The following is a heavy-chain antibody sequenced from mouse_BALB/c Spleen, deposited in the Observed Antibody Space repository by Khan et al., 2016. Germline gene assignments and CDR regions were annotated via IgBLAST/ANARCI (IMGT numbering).Heavy chain of an antibody. J-gene: IGHJ1*01. CDR1: GYSITSDYA. CDR2: ISYSGST. CDR3: ATNWSYWYFDG. V-gene: IGHV3-2*02. Sequence: EVQLQESGPGLVKPSQSLSLTCTVTGYSITSDYAWNWIRQFPGNKLEWMGYISYSGSTSYNPSLKSRISITRDTSKNQFFLQLNSVTTEDTATYYCATNWSYWYFDGWGAGTTVTISS. D-gene: IGHD4-1*01.